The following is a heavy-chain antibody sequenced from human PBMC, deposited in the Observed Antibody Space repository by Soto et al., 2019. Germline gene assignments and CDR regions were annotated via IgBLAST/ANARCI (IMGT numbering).Heavy chain of an antibody. CDR3: ARGDFWSGYRPNYYGMDV. D-gene: IGHD3-3*01. CDR1: GGSISSGGYY. V-gene: IGHV4-31*03. Sequence: SETLSLTCTVSGGSISSGGYYWSWIRQHPGKGLEWIGYIYYSGSTYYNPSLKSRVTISVDTSKNQFSLKLSSVTAADTAVYYCARGDFWSGYRPNYYGMDVWGQGTTVTVPS. CDR2: IYYSGST. J-gene: IGHJ6*02.